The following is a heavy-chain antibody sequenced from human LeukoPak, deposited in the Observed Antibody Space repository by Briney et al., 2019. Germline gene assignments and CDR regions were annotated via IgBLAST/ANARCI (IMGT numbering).Heavy chain of an antibody. V-gene: IGHV1-69*05. CDR1: GGTFSSYA. J-gene: IGHJ1*01. D-gene: IGHD3-22*01. CDR2: IIPIFGTA. CDR3: ASSWYSSGYYWIEYFQH. Sequence: SVKVSCKASGGTFSSYAISWVRQGPGQGLEWMGGIIPIFGTANYAQKFQGRVTITTDESTSTACMELSSLRSEDTAVYYCASSWYSSGYYWIEYFQHWGQGTLVTVSS.